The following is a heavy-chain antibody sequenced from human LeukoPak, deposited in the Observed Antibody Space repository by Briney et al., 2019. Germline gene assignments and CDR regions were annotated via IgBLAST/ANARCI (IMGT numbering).Heavy chain of an antibody. V-gene: IGHV4-59*08. D-gene: IGHD2-15*01. CDR1: GGSISSYY. Sequence: SETLSLTCTVSGGSISSYYWSWIRQPPGKGLEWIGYIYYTGSPNYNLSLKSRVTISVDTSKNQFSLKLSSVTAADTAVYYCARLGCSGGSCYDDYWGQGTLVTVSS. CDR2: IYYTGSP. J-gene: IGHJ4*02. CDR3: ARLGCSGGSCYDDY.